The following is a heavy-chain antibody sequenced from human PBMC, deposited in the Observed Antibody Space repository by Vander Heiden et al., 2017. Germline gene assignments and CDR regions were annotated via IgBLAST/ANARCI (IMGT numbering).Heavy chain of an antibody. J-gene: IGHJ4*02. CDR2: ISSGGDST. D-gene: IGHD6-19*01. V-gene: IGHV3-23*01. Sequence: EVQLLESGGGLVQPGGSLRLSCAASGFTFSSYAMTWVRPAPGRGLEWVSGISSGGDSTYYADSVKGRFTISRDSSKNTLYLQMNSLRAEDTAVYFCAKCGGSVYWGQGTLVTVSS. CDR1: GFTFSSYA. CDR3: AKCGGSVY.